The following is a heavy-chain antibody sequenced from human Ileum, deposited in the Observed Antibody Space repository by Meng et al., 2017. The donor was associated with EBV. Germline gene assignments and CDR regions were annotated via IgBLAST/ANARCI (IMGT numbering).Heavy chain of an antibody. Sequence: QVQVQGSGPGLGKPSETLSLTCSVSGGSISRSDWWSWVRQPPGKGLEWIGETSHSGSTNYSPSLKSRVTISLDKSKNQLSLKLNSVTAADTAVYYCASSDYYRSDYWGQGTLVTVSS. CDR2: TSHSGST. J-gene: IGHJ4*02. D-gene: IGHD3-22*01. CDR3: ASSDYYRSDY. CDR1: GGSISRSDW. V-gene: IGHV4-4*02.